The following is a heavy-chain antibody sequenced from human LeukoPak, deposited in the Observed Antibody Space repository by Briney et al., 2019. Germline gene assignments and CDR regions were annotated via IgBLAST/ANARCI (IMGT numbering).Heavy chain of an antibody. CDR3: VRAFAPQYCYGSSCPFDY. D-gene: IGHD2-15*01. V-gene: IGHV3-48*01. Sequence: GGSLNLSGAAPEFPFGSYSRNWVGQAPGKGREGVAYIISGSNTIYYSDSVKGRFTISRDNAMNELYLQMNSLRADDTAVYYCVRAFAPQYCYGSSCPFDYWSQGSLVTVSS. CDR1: EFPFGSYS. J-gene: IGHJ4*02. CDR2: IISGSNTI.